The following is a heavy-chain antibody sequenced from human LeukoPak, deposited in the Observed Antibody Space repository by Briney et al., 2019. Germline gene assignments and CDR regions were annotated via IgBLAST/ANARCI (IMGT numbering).Heavy chain of an antibody. J-gene: IGHJ5*02. Sequence: PSETLSLTCSVSDGSINSYYWNWIRRPPGKGLEWIGYIYYNGNTDYSPSLKSRVTMSVDTSKNQFSLKLSSVTAADTAVYYCARDVHRVFNWFDPWGQGTLVTVSS. CDR2: IYYNGNT. CDR3: ARDVHRVFNWFDP. D-gene: IGHD6-13*01. CDR1: DGSINSYY. V-gene: IGHV4-59*01.